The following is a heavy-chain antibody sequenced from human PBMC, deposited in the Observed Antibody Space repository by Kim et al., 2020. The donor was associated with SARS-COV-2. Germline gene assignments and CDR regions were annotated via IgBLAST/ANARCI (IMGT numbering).Heavy chain of an antibody. Sequence: SETLSLTCTVSGGSISSSSYYWGWIRQPPGKGLEWIGSIYYSGSTYYNPSLKSRVTISVDTSKNQFSLKLSSVTAADTAVYYCAREHYGSRGWFDPWGQGTLVTVSS. CDR3: AREHYGSRGWFDP. CDR1: GGSISSSSYY. CDR2: IYYSGST. V-gene: IGHV4-39*07. J-gene: IGHJ5*02. D-gene: IGHD3-10*01.